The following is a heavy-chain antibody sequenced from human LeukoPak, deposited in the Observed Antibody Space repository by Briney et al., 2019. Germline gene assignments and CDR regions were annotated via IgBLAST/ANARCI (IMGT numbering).Heavy chain of an antibody. CDR3: AKGIGGYFPFDY. D-gene: IGHD3-22*01. V-gene: IGHV3-30-3*01. CDR1: GFTFSTYA. Sequence: GGSLRLSCAASGFTFSTYAMHWVRQAPGKGLEWVAVISYDGSNKYYADSVKGRFTISRDNSKNTLYLQMNSLRAEDTAVYYCAKGIGGYFPFDYWGQGTLVTVSS. J-gene: IGHJ4*02. CDR2: ISYDGSNK.